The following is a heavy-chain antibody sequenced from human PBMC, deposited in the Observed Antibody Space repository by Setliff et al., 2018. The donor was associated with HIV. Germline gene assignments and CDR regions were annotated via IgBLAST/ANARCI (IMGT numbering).Heavy chain of an antibody. J-gene: IGHJ4*02. CDR1: GGSFGDQF. Sequence: PSETLSLTCAVYGGSFGDQFWNWIRQSPGKGLEWIGEIHHGGGTKYNPPLKSRVTVSLDMPKNQFSLKLNSLTAADTGVYYCATFFVSTATTQDYWGQGTLVTVSS. CDR3: ATFFVSTATTQDY. V-gene: IGHV4-34*01. CDR2: IHHGGGT. D-gene: IGHD4-17*01.